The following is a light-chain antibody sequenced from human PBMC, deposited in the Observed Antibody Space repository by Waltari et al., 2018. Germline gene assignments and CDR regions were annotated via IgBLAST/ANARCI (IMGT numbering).Light chain of an antibody. Sequence: TLSLSPGERATLSCRATQSVSSSHLAWYQQKPGQAPRLLISGASSRATGIPDRFSASGSGTDFTLTISRLEPEDFAVYYCQQYGSSPLTFGGGTKVEIK. J-gene: IGKJ4*01. CDR3: QQYGSSPLT. CDR2: GAS. CDR1: QSVSSSH. V-gene: IGKV3-20*01.